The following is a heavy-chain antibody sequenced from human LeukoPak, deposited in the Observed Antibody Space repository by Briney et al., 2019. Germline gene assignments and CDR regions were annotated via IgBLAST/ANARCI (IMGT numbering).Heavy chain of an antibody. CDR3: AKDVRQNCEYFQH. CDR2: ISGSGGST. J-gene: IGHJ1*01. V-gene: IGHV3-23*01. Sequence: GGSLRLSCAASGFTFGSYAMSWVRQAPGKGLEWVSAISGSGGSTYYADSVKGRFTISRDNSKNTLYLQMYSLRAEDTAVYYCAKDVRQNCEYFQHWGQGTLVTVSS. CDR1: GFTFGSYA. D-gene: IGHD1-1*01.